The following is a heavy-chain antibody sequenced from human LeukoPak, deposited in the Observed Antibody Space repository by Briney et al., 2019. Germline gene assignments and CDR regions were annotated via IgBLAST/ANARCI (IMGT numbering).Heavy chain of an antibody. D-gene: IGHD6-19*01. CDR2: INSDGSST. J-gene: IGHJ6*04. CDR3: ARVDSSGWYYYYGMDV. CDR1: GFTFSSYW. V-gene: IGHV3-74*01. Sequence: GGSLRLSCAASGFTFSSYWMHWVRQAPGKGLVWVSRINSDGSSTSYADSVKGRFTISRDNAKSTLYPQMNSLRAEDTAVYYCARVDSSGWYYYYGMDVWGKGTTVTVSS.